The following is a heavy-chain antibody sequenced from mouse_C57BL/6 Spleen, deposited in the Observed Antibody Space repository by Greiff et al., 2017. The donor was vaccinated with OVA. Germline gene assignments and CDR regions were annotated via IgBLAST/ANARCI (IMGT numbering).Heavy chain of an antibody. Sequence: EVKLQESVAELVRPGASVKLSCTASGFNIKNTYMHWVKQRPEQGLEWIGRIDPANGNTKYAPKFQGKATLTVDTSSSTAYMQLSSLTSEDSAVYYCAREVDGHQRFAYWGKGTLVTVSA. V-gene: IGHV14-3*01. D-gene: IGHD2-3*01. CDR3: AREVDGHQRFAY. J-gene: IGHJ3*01. CDR1: GFNIKNTY. CDR2: IDPANGNT.